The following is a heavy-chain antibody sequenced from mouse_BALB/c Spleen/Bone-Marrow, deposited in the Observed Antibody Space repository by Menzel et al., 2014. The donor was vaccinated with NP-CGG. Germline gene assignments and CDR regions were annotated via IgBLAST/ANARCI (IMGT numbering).Heavy chain of an antibody. Sequence: EVQLVESGGGLVQPGGSLKLSCAAPGFDFRRYWMSWVRQAPGKVLEWIGDINPNSRTINYTPSLKDKFIISRDNAKNTLYLQMSRVRSEDTALYYCARLGDRGWFAYWGQGTLVTVSA. CDR3: ARLGDRGWFAY. D-gene: IGHD3-3*01. CDR1: GFDFRRYW. V-gene: IGHV4-1*02. CDR2: INPNSRTI. J-gene: IGHJ3*01.